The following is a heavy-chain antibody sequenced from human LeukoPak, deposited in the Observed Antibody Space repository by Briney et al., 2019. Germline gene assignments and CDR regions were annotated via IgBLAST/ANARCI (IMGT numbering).Heavy chain of an antibody. Sequence: GGSLRLSCAASGFTFSSYAMHWVRQAPGKGLEWVSGISGSGGSTYYADSVKGRFTISRDNSKNTLYLRMDSLRAEDTAVYYCAKRPNTVMVFDDWGRGTLVTVSS. CDR2: ISGSGGST. J-gene: IGHJ4*02. CDR1: GFTFSSYA. D-gene: IGHD5-18*01. CDR3: AKRPNTVMVFDD. V-gene: IGHV3-23*01.